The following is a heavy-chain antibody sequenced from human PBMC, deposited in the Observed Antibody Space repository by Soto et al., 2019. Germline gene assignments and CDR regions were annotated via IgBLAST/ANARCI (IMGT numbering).Heavy chain of an antibody. J-gene: IGHJ2*01. CDR3: ARDFHSGSTSPRPHFDL. Sequence: QVQLQESGPGLVKPSQTLSLTCTVSGGSISSGGYYWSWIRQHPGKGLEWIGYIYYSGSTYYNPSLKSRVTLSVDTSKNQFSLKLSSVTAADTAVYYCARDFHSGSTSPRPHFDLWGRGTLVTVSS. V-gene: IGHV4-31*03. CDR1: GGSISSGGYY. D-gene: IGHD2-2*01. CDR2: IYYSGST.